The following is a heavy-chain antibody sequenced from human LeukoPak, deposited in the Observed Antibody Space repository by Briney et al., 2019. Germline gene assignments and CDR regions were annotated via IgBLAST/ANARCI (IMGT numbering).Heavy chain of an antibody. J-gene: IGHJ3*02. CDR3: ARDRHPIWFGELLNGLDAFDI. V-gene: IGHV3-23*01. Sequence: GGSLRLSCAASGFTFSSYAMSWVRQAPGKGLEWVSAISGSGGSTYYADSVKGRFTISRDNSKNTLYLQMNSLRAEDTAVYYCARDRHPIWFGELLNGLDAFDIWGQGTMVTVSS. CDR1: GFTFSSYA. D-gene: IGHD3-10*01. CDR2: ISGSGGST.